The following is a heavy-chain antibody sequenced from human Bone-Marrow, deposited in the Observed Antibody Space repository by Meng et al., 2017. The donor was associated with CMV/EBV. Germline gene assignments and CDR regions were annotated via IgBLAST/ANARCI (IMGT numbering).Heavy chain of an antibody. D-gene: IGHD3-10*01. Sequence: SLKISCTVSPFTFHKCAIHWVRQAPGKGLEWVSGFSLDSDRIDYADSVKGRFTVSRDSAKGSLYLQMNSLRVEDTALYYCTKDLRPGGADVWGQGTTVTVSS. CDR3: TKDLRPGGADV. CDR2: FSLDSDRI. CDR1: PFTFHKCA. V-gene: IGHV3-9*01. J-gene: IGHJ6*02.